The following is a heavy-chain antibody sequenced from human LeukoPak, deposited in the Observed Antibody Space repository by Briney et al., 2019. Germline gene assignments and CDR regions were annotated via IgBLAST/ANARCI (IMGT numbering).Heavy chain of an antibody. CDR2: INAGNGNT. Sequence: GASVKVSCKASGYTFTSYAMHWVRQAPGQRLEWMGWINAGNGNTKYSQKFQGRVTITRDTSASTAYMELSSLRSEDTAVYYCARGVHDILTGYPPGGMDVWGKGTTVTVSS. CDR1: GYTFTSYA. CDR3: ARGVHDILTGYPPGGMDV. D-gene: IGHD3-9*01. V-gene: IGHV1-3*01. J-gene: IGHJ6*04.